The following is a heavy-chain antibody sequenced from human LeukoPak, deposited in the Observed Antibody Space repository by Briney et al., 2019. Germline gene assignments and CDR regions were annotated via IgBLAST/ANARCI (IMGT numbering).Heavy chain of an antibody. J-gene: IGHJ4*02. V-gene: IGHV4-30-2*01. CDR3: ARSIAVAGTLSFDY. CDR1: GGSISSGGYY. D-gene: IGHD6-19*01. CDR2: IYHSGST. Sequence: PSETLSLTCTVSGGSISSGGYYSSWIRQPPGKGLEWIGYIYHSGSTYYNPSLKSRVTISVDRSKNQFSLKLSSVTAADTAVYYCARSIAVAGTLSFDYWGQGTLVTVSS.